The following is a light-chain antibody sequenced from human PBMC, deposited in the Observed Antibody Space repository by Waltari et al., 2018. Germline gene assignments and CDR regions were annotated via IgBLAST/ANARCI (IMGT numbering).Light chain of an antibody. CDR3: QQHDDAPIT. Sequence: DIQMTQSPSSLSASVGDRVTITCQASQDISNYLNWNQQKPGKAPKLLIYDASNLETGVPSRFSGSGSGTDFILTISSLQPEDFATYYCQQHDDAPITFGQGTRLDIK. V-gene: IGKV1-33*01. CDR1: QDISNY. J-gene: IGKJ5*01. CDR2: DAS.